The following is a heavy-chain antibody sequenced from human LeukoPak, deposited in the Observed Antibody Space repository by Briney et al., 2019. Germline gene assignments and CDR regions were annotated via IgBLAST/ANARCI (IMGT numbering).Heavy chain of an antibody. J-gene: IGHJ4*02. CDR1: GGSISSYF. Sequence: CTVFGGSISSYFWSWIRQPPGKGLEWVSSISASAAMTYYADSMKGRFTVSRDNSNNRLYLQMSGLTAADTAVYYCAKDRSIGTYYTFDHWGQGTLVTVSS. D-gene: IGHD1-26*01. V-gene: IGHV3-23*01. CDR3: AKDRSIGTYYTFDH. CDR2: ISASAAMT.